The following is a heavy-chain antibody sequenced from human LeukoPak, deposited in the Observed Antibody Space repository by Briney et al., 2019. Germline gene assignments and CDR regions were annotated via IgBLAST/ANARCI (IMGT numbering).Heavy chain of an antibody. D-gene: IGHD1-26*01. CDR3: ASSKEEWELRDFDY. J-gene: IGHJ4*02. CDR2: IIPIFGTA. V-gene: IGHV1-69*05. Sequence: ASVKVSCKASGGTFSSYAISWVRQAPGQGLEWMGGIIPIFGTAIYAQKFQGRVTITTDESTSTAYMELSSLRSEDTAVYYCASSKEEWELRDFDYWGQGTLVTVSS. CDR1: GGTFSSYA.